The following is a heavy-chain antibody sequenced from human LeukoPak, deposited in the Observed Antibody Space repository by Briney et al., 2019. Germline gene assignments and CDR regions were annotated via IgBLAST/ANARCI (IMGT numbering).Heavy chain of an antibody. Sequence: GGSLRLSCAASGFTFSSYSMNWVRQAPGKGLEWVSYISSSSSTIHYADSVKGRFTISRDNAKNSLYLQMNSLRDEDTAVFYCAGNAGYGSSKFDYWGQGTLVTVSS. CDR1: GFTFSSYS. V-gene: IGHV3-48*02. J-gene: IGHJ4*02. CDR3: AGNAGYGSSKFDY. CDR2: ISSSSSTI. D-gene: IGHD3-10*01.